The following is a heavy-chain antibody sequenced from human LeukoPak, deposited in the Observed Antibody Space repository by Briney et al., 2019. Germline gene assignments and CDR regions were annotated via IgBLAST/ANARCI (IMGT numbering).Heavy chain of an antibody. Sequence: SETLPLTCTVSGGSISSYYWTWIRQPAGKGLEWIGRIYTSDNTIYNPSLRSRVTISVDTSNNQLSLKVKSLTAADTAVYYCASQHYFGSGSVRGWFDPRGQGTLVTVSS. V-gene: IGHV4-4*07. CDR3: ASQHYFGSGSVRGWFDP. CDR1: GGSISSYY. D-gene: IGHD3-10*01. J-gene: IGHJ5*02. CDR2: IYTSDNT.